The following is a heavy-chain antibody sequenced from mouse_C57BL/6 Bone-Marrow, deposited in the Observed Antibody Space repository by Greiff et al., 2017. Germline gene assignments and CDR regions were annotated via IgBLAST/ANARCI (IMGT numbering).Heavy chain of an antibody. CDR1: GFTFSSYT. CDR2: ISGGGGNT. V-gene: IGHV5-9*01. D-gene: IGHD1-1*01. J-gene: IGHJ3*01. Sequence: EVQRVESGGGLVKPGGSLKLSCAASGFTFSSYTMSWVRQTPEKRLEWVATISGGGGNTYYPDSVKGRFTISRDNAKNTLYLQMSSLRSEDTALYYCARRHYYGTLFAYWGQGTLVTVSA. CDR3: ARRHYYGTLFAY.